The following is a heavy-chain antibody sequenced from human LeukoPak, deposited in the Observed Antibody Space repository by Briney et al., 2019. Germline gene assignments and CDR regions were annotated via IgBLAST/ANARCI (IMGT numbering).Heavy chain of an antibody. J-gene: IGHJ4*02. Sequence: GGSLRLSCAASGFTFSSYAMHWVRQAPGKGLEWVAVISYDGSNKYYADSVKGRFTISRDNSKNTLYLQMNSLRAEDTAVYYCARDERGDYKIDYWGQGTLATVSS. D-gene: IGHD4-17*01. V-gene: IGHV3-30-3*01. CDR2: ISYDGSNK. CDR1: GFTFSSYA. CDR3: ARDERGDYKIDY.